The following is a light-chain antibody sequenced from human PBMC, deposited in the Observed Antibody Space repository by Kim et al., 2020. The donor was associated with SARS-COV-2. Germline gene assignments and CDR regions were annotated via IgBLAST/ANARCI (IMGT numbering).Light chain of an antibody. V-gene: IGLV1-44*01. CDR1: SSNIGSGT. CDR2: SNN. Sequence: GQRVTNSCSGTSSNIGSGTVTWYRQLPGTAPKPLIYSNNQRPSGVPDRFSGSKSGTSASLAISGLQSEDEADYYCAAWDDGLNGWVFGGGTQLTVL. J-gene: IGLJ3*02. CDR3: AAWDDGLNGWV.